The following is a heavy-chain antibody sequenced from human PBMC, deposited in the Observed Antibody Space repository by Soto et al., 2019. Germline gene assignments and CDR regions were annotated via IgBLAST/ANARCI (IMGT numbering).Heavy chain of an antibody. J-gene: IGHJ6*02. V-gene: IGHV1-69*13. D-gene: IGHD3-22*01. CDR3: ARDRDYYDSSGYYSRVYGMEV. CDR1: GGTXTSYA. Sequence: SXKLSFEASGGTXTSYAISLVRQAPGQGLEWIGGIIPIFGTANYAQKFQGRVTITADESTRTAYMELRSLRSEDTEVYYSARDRDYYDSSGYYSRVYGMEVWGQGTPVNVSS. CDR2: IIPIFGTA.